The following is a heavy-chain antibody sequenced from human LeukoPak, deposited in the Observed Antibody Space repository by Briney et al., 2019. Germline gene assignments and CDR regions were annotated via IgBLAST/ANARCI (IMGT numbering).Heavy chain of an antibody. V-gene: IGHV4-59*11. Sequence: PSETLSLTCTVSAGSIRSHYRSWIRQPPGKGLEWMGFIYYSGTTRYKPSLQSRVTISADTSKNQFSLKLTSVTAADTAVYFCARLLDNDTSGDPDTFDMWGQGTLVTVSS. J-gene: IGHJ3*02. CDR3: ARLLDNDTSGDPDTFDM. CDR1: AGSIRSHY. D-gene: IGHD3-22*01. CDR2: IYYSGTT.